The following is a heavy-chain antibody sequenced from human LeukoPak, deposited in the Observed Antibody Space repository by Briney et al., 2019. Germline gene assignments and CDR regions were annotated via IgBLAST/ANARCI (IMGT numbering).Heavy chain of an antibody. V-gene: IGHV3-66*01. J-gene: IGHJ4*02. CDR2: IYSGGST. Sequence: PGGSLRLSCAASGFTVSSNYMSWVRQAPGKGLEWVSVIYSGGSTYYADSVKGRFTISRDNSKNTLYLQMNSLRAEDTAVYYCATNYDFWSGYPRHWGQGTLVTVSS. CDR1: GFTVSSNY. CDR3: ATNYDFWSGYPRH. D-gene: IGHD3-3*01.